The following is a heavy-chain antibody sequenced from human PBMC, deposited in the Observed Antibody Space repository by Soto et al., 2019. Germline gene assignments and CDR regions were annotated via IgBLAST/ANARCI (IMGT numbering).Heavy chain of an antibody. Sequence: SLTCTVSGGSISSGGYYWSWIRQRPGKGLEWIGYIYYSGSTHYNPSLKSRVTISVDTSKNQFSLKLSSVTAADTAVYYCARDNPLYYYDTSGYYWGYFDYWGQGTLVTVSS. V-gene: IGHV4-31*03. D-gene: IGHD3-22*01. J-gene: IGHJ4*02. CDR1: GGSISSGGYY. CDR2: IYYSGST. CDR3: ARDNPLYYYDTSGYYWGYFDY.